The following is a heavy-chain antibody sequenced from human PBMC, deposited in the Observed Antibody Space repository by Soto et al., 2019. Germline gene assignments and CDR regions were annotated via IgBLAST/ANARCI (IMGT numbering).Heavy chain of an antibody. D-gene: IGHD5-12*01. CDR1: GFTLSSYW. Sequence: EVQLVESGGGLVQPGGSLRLSCAASGFTLSSYWMHWVRQAPGKGLEWVSRINIDGSSTSYADSVKGRFTISRDNAKNTLYLQVNSLRAEDTAVYYCARSRDGYNFVGDCWGQGTLVTVSS. V-gene: IGHV3-74*01. J-gene: IGHJ4*02. CDR3: ARSRDGYNFVGDC. CDR2: INIDGSST.